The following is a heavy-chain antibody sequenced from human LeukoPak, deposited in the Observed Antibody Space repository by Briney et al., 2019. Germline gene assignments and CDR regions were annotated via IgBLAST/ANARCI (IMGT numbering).Heavy chain of an antibody. CDR1: GFTFSSYA. Sequence: GGSLRLSCAASGFTFSSYAMHWVRQAPGKGLEWVAVISYDGSNKYYADSVKGRFTISRDNAKNSLYLQMNSLRAEDTAVYYCATEGGSSGYYVGAFDIWGQGTMVTVSS. CDR3: ATEGGSSGYYVGAFDI. V-gene: IGHV3-30-3*01. J-gene: IGHJ3*02. D-gene: IGHD3-22*01. CDR2: ISYDGSNK.